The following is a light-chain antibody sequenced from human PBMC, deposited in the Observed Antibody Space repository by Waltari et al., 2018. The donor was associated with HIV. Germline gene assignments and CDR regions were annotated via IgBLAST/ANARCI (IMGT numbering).Light chain of an antibody. J-gene: IGKJ1*01. CDR3: QQSYNNPRT. CDR1: QTISSY. Sequence: DIQMTQSPSSLSASVGDRVTLTCRASQTISSYLNWYQQKPGQAPKLLMYVASSLQSGVPSRFSGSGSGTDFTLTISNLQPEDFATYYCQQSYNNPRTFVQGTKVEI. CDR2: VAS. V-gene: IGKV1-39*01.